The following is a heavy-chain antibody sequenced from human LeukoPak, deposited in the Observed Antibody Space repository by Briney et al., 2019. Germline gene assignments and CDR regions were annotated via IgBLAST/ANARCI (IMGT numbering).Heavy chain of an antibody. D-gene: IGHD6-19*01. J-gene: IGHJ4*02. CDR2: IRHDESEI. Sequence: GGTLRLSCATFGFTFSNYGMSWVRQPPGKGLEWVANIRHDESEIYYVDSVKGRFTISRDNAKDSLFLQMNSLRAEDTAVYYCARDPGRSGWDYWGQGALVTVSS. CDR1: GFTFSNYG. V-gene: IGHV3-7*01. CDR3: ARDPGRSGWDY.